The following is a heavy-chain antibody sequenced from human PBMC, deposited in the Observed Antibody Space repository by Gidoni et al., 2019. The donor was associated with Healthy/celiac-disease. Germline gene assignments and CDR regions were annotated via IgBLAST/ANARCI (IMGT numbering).Heavy chain of an antibody. J-gene: IGHJ4*02. CDR3: ARDPSGEQWLVY. D-gene: IGHD6-19*01. V-gene: IGHV1-69*04. CDR2: IIPILGIA. Sequence: VQLVKSGAEVKKPGSSVKVSCKASGGTFSIYAISWVRQAPGKGLEWMGRIIPILGIANYAQQFQGRVTITADKSTSTAYMELSSLRSEDTAVYYCARDPSGEQWLVYWGQGTLVTVSS. CDR1: GGTFSIYA.